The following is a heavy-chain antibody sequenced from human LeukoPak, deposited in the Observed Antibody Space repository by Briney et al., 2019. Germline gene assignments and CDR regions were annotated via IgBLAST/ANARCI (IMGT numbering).Heavy chain of an antibody. V-gene: IGHV1-2*02. J-gene: IGHJ4*02. Sequence: ASVKVSCKASGYTFTGYYMHWVRQAPGQGLEWMGWINPNSGGTNYAQKFQGRVTMTRDTSISTAYMELSGLRSDDTAVYYCARGRNWNFVEGADYWGQGTLVTVSS. CDR1: GYTFTGYY. CDR2: INPNSGGT. D-gene: IGHD1-7*01. CDR3: ARGRNWNFVEGADY.